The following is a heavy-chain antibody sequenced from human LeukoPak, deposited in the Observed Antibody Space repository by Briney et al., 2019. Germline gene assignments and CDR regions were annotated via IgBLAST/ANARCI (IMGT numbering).Heavy chain of an antibody. CDR2: ISYDGSNK. CDR1: GFTFSSYG. CDR3: AKDYDSSGYYYEEY. J-gene: IGHJ4*02. D-gene: IGHD3-22*01. Sequence: GGSLRLSCAASGFTFSSYGMHWVRQAPGKGLEWVAVISYDGSNKYYADSVKGRFTVSRDNSKNTLYLQMNSLRAEDTAVYYCAKDYDSSGYYYEEYWGQGTLVTVSS. V-gene: IGHV3-30*18.